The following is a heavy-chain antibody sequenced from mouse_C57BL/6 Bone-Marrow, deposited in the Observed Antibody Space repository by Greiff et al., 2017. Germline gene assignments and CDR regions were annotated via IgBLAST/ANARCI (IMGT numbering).Heavy chain of an antibody. CDR2: IDPDNGDT. J-gene: IGHJ2*01. D-gene: IGHD2-12*01. V-gene: IGHV14-4*01. CDR1: GFNFKDDY. Sequence: VQLQQSGAELVRPGASVKLSCTASGFNFKDDYMHWVKQRPEQGLEWIGWIDPDNGDTEYASKFQGKATITADTSSNTAYLQRSSLTSEDTAVYYCTTVLYPYCFDYWGQGTTLTVSS. CDR3: TTVLYPYCFDY.